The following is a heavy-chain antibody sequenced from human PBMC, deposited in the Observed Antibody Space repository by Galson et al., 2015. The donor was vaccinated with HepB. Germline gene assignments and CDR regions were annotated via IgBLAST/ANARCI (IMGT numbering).Heavy chain of an antibody. V-gene: IGHV3-33*01. CDR2: VRKDGSNK. D-gene: IGHD5-18*01. Sequence: SLRLSCAASGFTFSNYGMHWVRQAPGKGLEWVALVRKDGSNKYYADSVKGRFSISRDNSKNALYLQMNSLRAEDTAMYFCAREDRYTYIVSFDYWGQGARVTVSS. CDR3: AREDRYTYIVSFDY. J-gene: IGHJ4*02. CDR1: GFTFSNYG.